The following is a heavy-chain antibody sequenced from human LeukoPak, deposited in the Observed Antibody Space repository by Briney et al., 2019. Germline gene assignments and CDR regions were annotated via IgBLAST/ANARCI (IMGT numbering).Heavy chain of an antibody. Sequence: GGSLRLSCAASGFTFSSYSMNWVRQAPGKGLEWVSYISSSSSSTIYYADSVKGRFTISRDNAKNSLYLQMNSLRAEDTAVYYCARDRIYYYYYYMDVWGKGTTVTVSS. D-gene: IGHD1-14*01. CDR1: GFTFSSYS. CDR2: ISSSSSSTI. CDR3: ARDRIYYYYYYMDV. V-gene: IGHV3-48*04. J-gene: IGHJ6*03.